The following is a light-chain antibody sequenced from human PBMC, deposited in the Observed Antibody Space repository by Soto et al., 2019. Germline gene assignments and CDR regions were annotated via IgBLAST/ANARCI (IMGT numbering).Light chain of an antibody. CDR1: QNVGGY. Sequence: EIVLTQSPATLSLSPGERATLSCRASQNVGGYLAWYQQKPGQAPRLLISDASNRAAGIPARFSGIGSGTDFTLTISSLGPEDFAVYYCQQRNSWPLTFGGGTKVEIK. V-gene: IGKV3-11*01. CDR2: DAS. J-gene: IGKJ4*01. CDR3: QQRNSWPLT.